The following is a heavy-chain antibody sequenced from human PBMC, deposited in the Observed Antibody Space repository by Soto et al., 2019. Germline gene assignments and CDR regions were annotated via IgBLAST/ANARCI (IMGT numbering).Heavy chain of an antibody. CDR1: GFTFSSYG. J-gene: IGHJ6*03. CDR2: IWYDGSNK. CDR3: ARELGCSSGYYYSMHA. V-gene: IGHV3-33*08. Sequence: GGSLRLSCAASGFTFSSYGMHWVRQAPDKGLEWVAVIWYDGSNKYYADSVKGGFTITRDNSKNTLYLQINSMRAEDTAVYSYARELGCSSGYYYSMHAWGKGTMVTVSS. D-gene: IGHD6-6*01.